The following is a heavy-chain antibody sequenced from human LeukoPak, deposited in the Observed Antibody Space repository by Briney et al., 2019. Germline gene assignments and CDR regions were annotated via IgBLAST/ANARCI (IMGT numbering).Heavy chain of an antibody. J-gene: IGHJ4*02. CDR1: GGSISSSSYY. CDR2: MYYSGSI. V-gene: IGHV4-39*07. D-gene: IGHD1-26*01. Sequence: SETLSLTCTVSGGSISSSSYYWVWIRQPPSKGLEWIGSMYYSGSIFYNPSLKSRVTISINTSKNQFSLKVNSVTAADTAVYYCARTRVPGSYSPKGPFDYWGQGTLVTVSS. CDR3: ARTRVPGSYSPKGPFDY.